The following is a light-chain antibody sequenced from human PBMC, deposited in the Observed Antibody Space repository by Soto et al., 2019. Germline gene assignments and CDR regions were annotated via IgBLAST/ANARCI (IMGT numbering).Light chain of an antibody. CDR3: QQYDYLPYT. Sequence: DIQMTQSPSSLSASVGDRVTITCQASQDVSNSLNWYQHNPGKAPKLLIFDASTLETGVPSRFSGGGSGTAFTLTISRLQPEDLGTYYCQQYDYLPYTFGRGTKVEIK. CDR1: QDVSNS. V-gene: IGKV1-33*01. CDR2: DAS. J-gene: IGKJ2*01.